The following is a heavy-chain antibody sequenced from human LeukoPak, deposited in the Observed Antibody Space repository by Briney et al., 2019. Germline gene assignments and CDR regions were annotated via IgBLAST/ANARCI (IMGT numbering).Heavy chain of an antibody. CDR2: FYYSGST. D-gene: IGHD3-9*01. V-gene: IGHV4-39*01. Sequence: SETLSLTCTVSGGSISSSSYCWGWIRQPPGKGLEWIVSFYYSGSTYSNPSLKSRVTISVDTSKNQFSLKLSSVTAADTAVYYCARADYDILTGYGLLLRPFDYWSQGTLVTVSS. J-gene: IGHJ4*02. CDR3: ARADYDILTGYGLLLRPFDY. CDR1: GGSISSSSYC.